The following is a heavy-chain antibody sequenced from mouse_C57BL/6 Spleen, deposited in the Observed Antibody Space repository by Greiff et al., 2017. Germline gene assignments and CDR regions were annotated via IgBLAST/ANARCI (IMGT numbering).Heavy chain of an antibody. V-gene: IGHV1-64*01. CDR1: GYTFTSYW. J-gene: IGHJ3*01. CDR2: IHPNSGST. Sequence: QVQLKQPGAELVKPGASVKLSCKASGYTFTSYWMHWVKQRPGQGLEWIGMIHPNSGSTNYNEKFKSKATLTVDKSSSTAYMQLSSLTSEDSAVYYCARGGDYDGRFFAYWGQGTLVTVSA. D-gene: IGHD2-4*01. CDR3: ARGGDYDGRFFAY.